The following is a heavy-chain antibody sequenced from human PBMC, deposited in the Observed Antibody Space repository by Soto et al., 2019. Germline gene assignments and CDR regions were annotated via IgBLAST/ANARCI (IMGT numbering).Heavy chain of an antibody. Sequence: QVQLVESGGGVVQPGRSLRLSCAASGFTFSSYAMHWVRQVPGKGLEWVAVISYDGSNKYYADSVKGRFTISRDNSKNTLYLQMNSLRAEDTAVYYCARGPDYGDYAGFAYWGQGTLVTVSS. CDR2: ISYDGSNK. J-gene: IGHJ4*02. V-gene: IGHV3-30-3*01. CDR1: GFTFSSYA. D-gene: IGHD4-17*01. CDR3: ARGPDYGDYAGFAY.